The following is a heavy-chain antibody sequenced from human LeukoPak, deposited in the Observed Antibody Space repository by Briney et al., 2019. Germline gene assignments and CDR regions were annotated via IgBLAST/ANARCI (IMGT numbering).Heavy chain of an antibody. CDR3: ARVGYGDYGG. V-gene: IGHV1-2*02. CDR2: INPNSGGT. J-gene: IGHJ4*02. CDR1: GYTFTGYY. Sequence: ASVKVSCKASGYTFTGYYMHWVRQAPGQGLEWMGWINPNSGGTNYAQKFQGRVTITADKSTSTAYMELSSLRSEDTAVYYCARVGYGDYGGWGQGTLVTVSS. D-gene: IGHD4-17*01.